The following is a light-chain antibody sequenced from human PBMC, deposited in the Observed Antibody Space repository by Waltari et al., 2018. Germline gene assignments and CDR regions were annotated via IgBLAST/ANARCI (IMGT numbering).Light chain of an antibody. Sequence: SSELTQDPTVSVAMGQTVRITFQGDSLRSYYASLYQQRPGQAPILVFSGNNNRPSGVPDRFSGSSSDNTAVLTITGAQAEDEASYYCHSRDASGVGGSFGGGTKLTVL. CDR3: HSRDASGVGGS. J-gene: IGLJ2*01. V-gene: IGLV3-19*01. CDR1: SLRSYY. CDR2: GNN.